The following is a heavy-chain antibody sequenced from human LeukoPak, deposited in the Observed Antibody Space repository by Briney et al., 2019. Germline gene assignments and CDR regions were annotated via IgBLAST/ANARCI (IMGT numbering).Heavy chain of an antibody. CDR1: GGSISSGSYY. CDR3: ARALYSSSWYYFDY. Sequence: SETLSLTCTVSGGSISSGSYYWSWIRQPAGKGLEWIGRIYTRGSTNYNPSLKSRVTISVDTSKNQFSLKLSSVTAADTAVYYCARALYSSSWYYFDYWGQGTLVTVSS. CDR2: IYTRGST. V-gene: IGHV4-61*02. D-gene: IGHD6-13*01. J-gene: IGHJ4*02.